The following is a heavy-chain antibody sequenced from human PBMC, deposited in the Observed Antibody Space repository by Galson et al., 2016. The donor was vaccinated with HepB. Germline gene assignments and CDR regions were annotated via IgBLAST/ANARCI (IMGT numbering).Heavy chain of an antibody. CDR2: IYYSGST. D-gene: IGHD6-19*01. CDR1: GFTFSSFS. V-gene: IGHV4-59*01. Sequence: LRLSCAVSGFTFSSFSMDWVRQAPGKGLEWIGYIYYSGSTNYNPSLKSRVTISVDTSKNQFSLKLSSVTAADTAVYYCARASPRDSSGWYPDAFDIWGQGTMVTVSS. J-gene: IGHJ3*02. CDR3: ARASPRDSSGWYPDAFDI.